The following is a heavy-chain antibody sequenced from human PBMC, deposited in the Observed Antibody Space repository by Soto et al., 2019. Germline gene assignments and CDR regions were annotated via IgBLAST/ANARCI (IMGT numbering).Heavy chain of an antibody. V-gene: IGHV3-30-3*01. CDR1: GFTFSSYA. D-gene: IGHD6-25*01. CDR3: AREYSSDPGINYYYYYGMDV. J-gene: IGHJ6*02. CDR2: ISYDGSNK. Sequence: GGSLRLSCAASGFTFSSYAMHWVRQAPGKGLEWVAVISYDGSNKYYADSVKGRFTISRDNSKNTLYLQMNSLRAEDTAVYYCAREYSSDPGINYYYYYGMDVWGQGTTVTVSS.